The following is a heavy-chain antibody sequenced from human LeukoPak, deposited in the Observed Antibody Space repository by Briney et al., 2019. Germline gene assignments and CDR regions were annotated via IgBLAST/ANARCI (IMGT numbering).Heavy chain of an antibody. Sequence: ASVKVSRKASGYTFTSYDINWVRQATGQGLEWMGWMNPNSGNTGYAQKFQGRVTMTRNTSISTAYMELSSLRSEDTAVYYCASMAYSGYVSDYWGQGTLVTVSS. CDR2: MNPNSGNT. D-gene: IGHD5-12*01. V-gene: IGHV1-8*01. CDR1: GYTFTSYD. CDR3: ASMAYSGYVSDY. J-gene: IGHJ4*02.